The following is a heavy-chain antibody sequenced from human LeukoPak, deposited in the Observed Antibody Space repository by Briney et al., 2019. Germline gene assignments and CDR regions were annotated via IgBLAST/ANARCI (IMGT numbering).Heavy chain of an antibody. CDR1: GFTFSSYA. J-gene: IGHJ4*02. CDR2: ISGSGAST. Sequence: GGSLRLSCAASGFTFSSYAMSWVRQAPGKGLEWVSAISGSGASTYYADSVKGRFTISRDNSKNTLYLQMNSLRAEDTAVYYCAKGSYYFGSGSDYWGQGTLVTVSS. V-gene: IGHV3-23*01. CDR3: AKGSYYFGSGSDY. D-gene: IGHD3-10*01.